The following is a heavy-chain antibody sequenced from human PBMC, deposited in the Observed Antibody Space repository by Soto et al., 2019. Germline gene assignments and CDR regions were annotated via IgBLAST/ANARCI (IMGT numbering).Heavy chain of an antibody. D-gene: IGHD6-19*01. Sequence: QVQLQQWGAGLLKPSETLSLTCAVYGGSFSGYYWSWIRQPPGKGLEWIGEINHSGSTNYNPSLKSRVTISVDPSKNQFSLKLSSVTAADTAVYYCARGRYHPSTFYSSGWSHYYYYGMDVWGQGTTVTVSS. CDR3: ARGRYHPSTFYSSGWSHYYYYGMDV. CDR1: GGSFSGYY. V-gene: IGHV4-34*01. CDR2: INHSGST. J-gene: IGHJ6*02.